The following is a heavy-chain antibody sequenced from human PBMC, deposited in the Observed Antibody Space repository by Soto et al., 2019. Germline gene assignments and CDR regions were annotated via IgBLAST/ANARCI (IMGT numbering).Heavy chain of an antibody. CDR3: ARLQYDYIWGSLLREDYMDV. Sequence: SETLSLTCTVSGGSISSGGYYWSWIRQHPGKGLEWIGYIYYSGSTYYNPSLKSRVTISVDTSKNQFSLKLSSVTAADTAVYYCARLQYDYIWGSLLREDYMDVWGKGTTVTVSS. V-gene: IGHV4-31*03. CDR1: GGSISSGGYY. D-gene: IGHD3-16*01. J-gene: IGHJ6*03. CDR2: IYYSGST.